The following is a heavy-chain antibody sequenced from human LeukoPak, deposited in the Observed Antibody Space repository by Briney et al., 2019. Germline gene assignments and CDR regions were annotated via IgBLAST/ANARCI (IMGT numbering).Heavy chain of an antibody. V-gene: IGHV3-74*01. CDR3: VVGGSPGY. D-gene: IGHD2-15*01. CDR1: GLALSAYK. Sequence: QAGGSLRLSCAASGLALSAYKMHWVRQAPRKGLVWVSRISTDGYTTDYADFVQGRFTAPRDNTKNTWSLEMNSLRAEDTAVYYCVVGGSPGYWGQGTLVTVSS. J-gene: IGHJ4*02. CDR2: ISTDGYTT.